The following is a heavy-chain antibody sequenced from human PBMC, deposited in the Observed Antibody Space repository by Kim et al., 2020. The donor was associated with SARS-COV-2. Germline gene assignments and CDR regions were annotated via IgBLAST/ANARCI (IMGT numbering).Heavy chain of an antibody. V-gene: IGHV3-30*04. CDR3: ARGRGRFVRIAVAGIVD. D-gene: IGHD6-19*01. J-gene: IGHJ4*01. CDR2: ISYDGSNK. Sequence: GGSLRLSCAASGFTFSSYAMHWVRQAPGKGLEWVAVISYDGSNKYYADSVKGRFTISRDNSKNTLYLQMNSLRAEDTAVYYCARGRGRFVRIAVAGIVD. CDR1: GFTFSSYA.